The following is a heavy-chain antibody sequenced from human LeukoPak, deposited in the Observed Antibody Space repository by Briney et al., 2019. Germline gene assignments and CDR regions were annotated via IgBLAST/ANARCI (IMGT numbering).Heavy chain of an antibody. CDR1: GGSFSGYY. V-gene: IGHV4-34*01. Sequence: SETLSLTCAVYGGSFSGYYWSWIRQPPGKGLEWMGEINHSGSTNYNPSLKSRVTISVDTSKNQFSLKLSSVTAADTAVYYCARRSGTVMVRGYDWFDPWGQGTLVTVSS. CDR2: INHSGST. CDR3: ARRSGTVMVRGYDWFDP. J-gene: IGHJ5*02. D-gene: IGHD3-10*01.